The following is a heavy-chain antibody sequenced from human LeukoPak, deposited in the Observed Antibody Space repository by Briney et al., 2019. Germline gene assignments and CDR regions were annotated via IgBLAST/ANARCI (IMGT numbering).Heavy chain of an antibody. D-gene: IGHD5-12*01. CDR2: IYYSVST. CDR1: GGSLSRYY. J-gene: IGHJ4*02. V-gene: IGHV4-59*01. Sequence: SVTLSLTCTVSGGSLSRYYWSWIRQPPGKGLECIGYIYYSVSTNYNPALKSRVTISVDTSKNQFSLKLSSVTAADTAVYYCARESGYDRDFDYWGQGTLVTVSS. CDR3: ARESGYDRDFDY.